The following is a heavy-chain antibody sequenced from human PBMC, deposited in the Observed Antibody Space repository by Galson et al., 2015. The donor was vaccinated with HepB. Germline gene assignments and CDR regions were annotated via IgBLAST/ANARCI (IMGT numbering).Heavy chain of an antibody. CDR3: ARDLHSLRVDFDWVF. J-gene: IGHJ4*02. Sequence: SVKVSCKASGYTFTSYAMHWVRQAPGQRLEWMGWINAGNGNTKYSQKFQGRVTITRDTSASTAYMELSSLRSEDTAVYYCARDLHSLRVDFDWVFWGQGTLVTVSS. D-gene: IGHD3-9*01. V-gene: IGHV1-3*01. CDR2: INAGNGNT. CDR1: GYTFTSYA.